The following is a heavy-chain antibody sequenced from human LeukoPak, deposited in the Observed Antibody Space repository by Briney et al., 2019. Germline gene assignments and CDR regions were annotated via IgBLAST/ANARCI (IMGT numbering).Heavy chain of an antibody. J-gene: IGHJ4*02. CDR1: GYTFTGYY. CDR3: SRAGYSSSWRVDY. V-gene: IGHV1-2*06. Sequence: ASVKVSCKASGYTFTGYYMHWVRQAPGQGLEWMGRINPNSGGTNYAQKFQGRVTMTRDTSISTAYMELSRLRSDDRAVYYCSRAGYSSSWRVDYSVQGTLVTVSS. CDR2: INPNSGGT. D-gene: IGHD6-13*01.